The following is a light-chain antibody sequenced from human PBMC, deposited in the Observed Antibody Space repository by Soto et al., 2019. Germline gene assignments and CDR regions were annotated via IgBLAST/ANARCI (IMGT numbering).Light chain of an antibody. J-gene: IGKJ1*01. CDR1: QSVSRN. CDR2: DAS. Sequence: EIVLTQSPATLSLSPGERATLSCRASQSVSRNLAWYQQKPGQAPRLLINDASNRATGIPARFSGSGSGTDFTLTISNLEPEDFAVYYCQQYGSSPQTFGQGTKVEIK. V-gene: IGKV3-11*01. CDR3: QQYGSSPQT.